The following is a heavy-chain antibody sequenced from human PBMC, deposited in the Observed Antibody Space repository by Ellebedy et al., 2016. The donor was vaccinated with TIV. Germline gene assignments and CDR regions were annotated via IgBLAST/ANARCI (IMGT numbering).Heavy chain of an antibody. Sequence: WVRQAPGKGLEWIGSLNYGGESYFDPSLKSRVTMSLDTSKNQFSLKVNSVTAADTAIYYCASHRGFYSGWSFDYWGQGTLITVSS. D-gene: IGHD5-12*01. CDR2: LNYGGES. V-gene: IGHV4-39*07. J-gene: IGHJ4*02. CDR3: ASHRGFYSGWSFDY.